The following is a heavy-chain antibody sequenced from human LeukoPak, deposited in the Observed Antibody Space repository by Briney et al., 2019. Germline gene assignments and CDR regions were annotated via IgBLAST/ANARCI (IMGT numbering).Heavy chain of an antibody. CDR2: INSDGRST. CDR3: ARRAGAYSHPYDY. J-gene: IGHJ4*02. Sequence: GGSLRLSCAASGFTFSSYWMHWVRQAPGNGLVWVARINSDGRSTSYADSVKGRFTISRDNAKNTLYLQMNSLRAEDTAVYYCARRAGAYSHPYDYWGQGTLVTVSS. D-gene: IGHD4/OR15-4a*01. V-gene: IGHV3-74*01. CDR1: GFTFSSYW.